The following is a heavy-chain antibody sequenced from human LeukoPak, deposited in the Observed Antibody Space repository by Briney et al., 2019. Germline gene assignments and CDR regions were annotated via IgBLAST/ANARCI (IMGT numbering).Heavy chain of an antibody. CDR1: GGSFSGYY. CDR3: ARVYQSAEYYFDY. J-gene: IGHJ4*02. Sequence: SETLSLTCAVYGGSFSGYYWSCIRQPPGKGLEWIGYIYYTGSTEYHPSLKSRVTISLDTSKNQFSLKLTSVTAADTAVYYCARVYQSAEYYFDYWGQGNLVSVSS. V-gene: IGHV4-59*01. D-gene: IGHD2-2*01. CDR2: IYYTGST.